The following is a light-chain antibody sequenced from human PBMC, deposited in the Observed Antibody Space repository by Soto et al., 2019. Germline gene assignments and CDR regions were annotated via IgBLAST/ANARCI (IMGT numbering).Light chain of an antibody. V-gene: IGKV1-17*01. CDR2: AAS. J-gene: IGKJ3*01. CDR1: QDISSH. Sequence: DIQMTQSPSSLSASVGDRVTITCRASQDISSHLGWFQQKPGKAPKRLIYAASTLESGVPSRFXGSRSGTEFTLTISSLQPEDFAIYYCLQHNTYPFTFGPGTKVDIK. CDR3: LQHNTYPFT.